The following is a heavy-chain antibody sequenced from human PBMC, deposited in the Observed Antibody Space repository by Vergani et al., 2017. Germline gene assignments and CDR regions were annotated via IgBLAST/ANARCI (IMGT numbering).Heavy chain of an antibody. V-gene: IGHV1-69*18. CDR2: IIPIFGTA. CDR1: GGTFSSYA. Sequence: QVQLVQSGAEVKKPGSSVKVSCKASGGTFSSYAISWVRQAPGQGLEWMGRIIPIFGTANYAQKFQGRVTITADESTSTAYMELSSLRAEDTAVYYCAREFIYYYDSSGYPLFDPWGQGTLVTVSS. J-gene: IGHJ5*02. CDR3: AREFIYYYDSSGYPLFDP. D-gene: IGHD3-22*01.